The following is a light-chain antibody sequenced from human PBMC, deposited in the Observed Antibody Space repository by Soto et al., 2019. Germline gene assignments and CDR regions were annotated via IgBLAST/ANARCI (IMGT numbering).Light chain of an antibody. CDR3: QQRNSYPRT. CDR2: DAS. V-gene: IGKV1-9*01. CDR1: QGINIF. Sequence: DIQLTQSPAFLSASVGDRVTITCRASQGINIFLAWFQQKPGKAPNLLISDASPLQSGVPSRFSGSGSETEFTLTITSLQPEDSATYYCQQRNSYPRTFGQGTKVEIK. J-gene: IGKJ2*01.